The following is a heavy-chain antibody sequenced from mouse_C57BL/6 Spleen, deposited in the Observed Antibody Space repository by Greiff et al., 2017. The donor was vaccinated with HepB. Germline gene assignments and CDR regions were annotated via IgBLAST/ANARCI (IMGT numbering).Heavy chain of an antibody. J-gene: IGHJ1*03. Sequence: VQLQQSGPELVKPGASVKISCKASGYTFTDYYMNWVKQSHGKSLEWIGDINPNNGGTSYNQKFKGKATLTVDKSSSTAYMELRSLTSEDSAVYYCARRELGYFDVWGTGTTVTVSS. CDR3: ARRELGYFDV. CDR2: INPNNGGT. V-gene: IGHV1-26*01. D-gene: IGHD1-3*01. CDR1: GYTFTDYY.